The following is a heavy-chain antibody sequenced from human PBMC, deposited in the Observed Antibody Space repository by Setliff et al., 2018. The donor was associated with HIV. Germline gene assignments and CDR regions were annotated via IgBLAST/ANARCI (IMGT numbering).Heavy chain of an antibody. CDR3: ARGYYYDSSGSSNWFDP. Sequence: SGPTLVNPTQTLTLTCTFSGFSLSTSGMRVSWIRQPPGKGLEWIGYIYTSGSTNYNPSLKSRVTISVDTSKNQFSLKLTSVTAADTAVYYCARGYYYDSSGSSNWFDPWGQGTLVTVSS. V-gene: IGHV4-61*08. D-gene: IGHD3-22*01. J-gene: IGHJ5*02. CDR1: GFSLSTSGMR. CDR2: IYTSGST.